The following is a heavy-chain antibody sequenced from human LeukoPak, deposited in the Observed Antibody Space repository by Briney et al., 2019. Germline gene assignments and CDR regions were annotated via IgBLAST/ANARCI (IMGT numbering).Heavy chain of an antibody. CDR1: GGTFSSYT. Sequence: GASVKVSCKASGGTFSSYTISWVRQAPGQGLEWMGRIIPILGIANYAQKFQGRVTITADKSTSTAYMELSSLRSEDTGVYYCAVYCSSTSCFRFDPWGQGTLVTVSS. CDR2: IIPILGIA. V-gene: IGHV1-69*02. CDR3: AVYCSSTSCFRFDP. D-gene: IGHD2-2*01. J-gene: IGHJ5*02.